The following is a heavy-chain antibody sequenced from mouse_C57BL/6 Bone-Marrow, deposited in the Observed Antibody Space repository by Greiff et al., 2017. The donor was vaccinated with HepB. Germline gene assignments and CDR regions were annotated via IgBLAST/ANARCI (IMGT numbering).Heavy chain of an antibody. V-gene: IGHV1-50*01. D-gene: IGHD1-1*01. J-gene: IGHJ4*01. CDR2: IDPSDSYT. CDR3: ARRTTVVATDAMDY. Sequence: QVQLKQPGAELVKPGASVKLSCKASGYTFTSYWMQWVKQRPGQGLEWIGEIDPSDSYTNYNQKFKGKATVTVDTSSSTAYMQLSSLTSEDSAVYYCARRTTVVATDAMDYWGQGTSVTVSS. CDR1: GYTFTSYW.